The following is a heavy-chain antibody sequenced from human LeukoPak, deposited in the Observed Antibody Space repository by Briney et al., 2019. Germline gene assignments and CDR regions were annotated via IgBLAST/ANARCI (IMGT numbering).Heavy chain of an antibody. CDR1: GGTFSSYA. D-gene: IGHD6-19*01. J-gene: IGHJ4*02. Sequence: SVKVSCKASGGTFSSYAISWVRQAPGQGLEWMGGIIPIFGTANYAQKFQGRVTITTDESTSTSYMELSSLSPEDTAVYYCATTLGGSYSSGWYYYWSQGTLVTVSS. V-gene: IGHV1-69*05. CDR2: IIPIFGTA. CDR3: ATTLGGSYSSGWYYY.